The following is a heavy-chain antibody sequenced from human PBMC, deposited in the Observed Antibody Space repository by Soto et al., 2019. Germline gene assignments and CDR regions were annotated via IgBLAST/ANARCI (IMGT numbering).Heavy chain of an antibody. V-gene: IGHV3-23*01. CDR1: GFTFSDCA. J-gene: IGHJ4*02. CDR2: ISGTGRST. D-gene: IGHD6-19*01. Sequence: PGGSLRLSCEASGFTFSDCAMSWVRQAPGKGLEWVSGISGTGRSTFYADSVKDRFTTSRDNSKNTVYLQMTSLRAEDTAVYYCAKGNTSGWYFFDYWGQGTLVTVSS. CDR3: AKGNTSGWYFFDY.